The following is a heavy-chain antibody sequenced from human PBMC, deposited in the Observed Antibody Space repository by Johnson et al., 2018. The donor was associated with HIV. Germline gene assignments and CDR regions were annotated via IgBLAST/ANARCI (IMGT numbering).Heavy chain of an antibody. J-gene: IGHJ3*02. CDR1: GFTVSTNY. V-gene: IGHV3-53*01. CDR3: AREGEWELLPGAFDI. CDR2: IYSGGST. D-gene: IGHD1-26*01. Sequence: VQLVESGGGLIQPGGSLRLSCAASGFTVSTNYMSWVRQAPGKGLEWVSVIYSGGSTYYADSVKGRLTISRDNSKNTLYLQMNSLRAEDTSVYYCAREGEWELLPGAFDIWGQGTMVTVSS.